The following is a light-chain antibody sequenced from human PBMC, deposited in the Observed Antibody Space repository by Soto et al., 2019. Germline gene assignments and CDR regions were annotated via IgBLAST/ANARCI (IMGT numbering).Light chain of an antibody. CDR1: QSVTKY. V-gene: IGKV3-11*01. CDR3: QQSFRTPRT. J-gene: IGKJ1*01. Sequence: EVVLTQSPATLSLSPGERATLSCRASQSVTKYLAWYQQKPGQALRLLIYDVSKRATGIPARFSGSGSGTDFILTISNLQPEDFAIYYCQQSFRTPRTFGQGTKVEIK. CDR2: DVS.